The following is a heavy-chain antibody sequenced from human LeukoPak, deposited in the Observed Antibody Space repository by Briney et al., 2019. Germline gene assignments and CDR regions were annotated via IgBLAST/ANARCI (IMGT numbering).Heavy chain of an antibody. J-gene: IGHJ4*02. CDR2: INPNSGGT. CDR1: GYTFTGYY. Sequence: ASVKVSCKASGYTFTGYYMHWVRQAPGQGLEWMGWINPNSGGTNYAQKFQGRVTMTRDTSISTAYMELSRLRSDDTAVYYCAREPPGRDAGPFDYWGQGTLVTVSS. V-gene: IGHV1-2*02. D-gene: IGHD5-24*01. CDR3: AREPPGRDAGPFDY.